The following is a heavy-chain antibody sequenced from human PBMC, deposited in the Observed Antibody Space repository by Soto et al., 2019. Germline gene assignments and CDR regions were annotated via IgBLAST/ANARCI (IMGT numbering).Heavy chain of an antibody. J-gene: IGHJ6*03. V-gene: IGHV4-39*01. D-gene: IGHD6-6*01. CDR1: GGSISSSSYY. CDR3: ARHIAARRGRYYYYYMDV. CDR2: IYYSGST. Sequence: QLQLQESGPGLVKPSETLSLTCTVSGGSISSSSYYWGWIRQPPGKGLEWIGSIYYSGSTYYNPSLKSRVALSVDTSKNQFSLKLSSVTAADTAVYYCARHIAARRGRYYYYYMDVWGKGTTVTVSS.